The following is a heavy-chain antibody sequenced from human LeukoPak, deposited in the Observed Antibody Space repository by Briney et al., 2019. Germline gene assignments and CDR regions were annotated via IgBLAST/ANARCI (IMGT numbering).Heavy chain of an antibody. CDR2: IYYSGST. CDR1: GGSISSGGYY. V-gene: IGHV4-31*03. Sequence: PSETLSLTCTVSGGSISSGGYYWSWIRQHPGKGLEWIGYIYYSGSTYYNPSLKSRVTISVDTSKNQFSLKLSSVTAADTAVYYCARDGRNSSGWYEAFDIWGQGTMVTVSS. J-gene: IGHJ3*02. CDR3: ARDGRNSSGWYEAFDI. D-gene: IGHD6-19*01.